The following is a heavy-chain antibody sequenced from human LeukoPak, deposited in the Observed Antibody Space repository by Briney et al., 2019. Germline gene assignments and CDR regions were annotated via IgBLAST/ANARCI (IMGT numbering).Heavy chain of an antibody. CDR2: IWYDGTNK. CDR3: ATDYSPLNSWGVYSVLDH. CDR1: GFSFSKNG. J-gene: IGHJ4*02. D-gene: IGHD3-3*01. Sequence: GGSLRLSCAASGFSFSKNGMPWVRQAPGKGPEWVAIIWYDGTNKYYADSVKGRFTISRDNSKNTLYLQMNSLRVEDTAVYYCATDYSPLNSWGVYSVLDHWGQGTLVTVSS. V-gene: IGHV3-33*01.